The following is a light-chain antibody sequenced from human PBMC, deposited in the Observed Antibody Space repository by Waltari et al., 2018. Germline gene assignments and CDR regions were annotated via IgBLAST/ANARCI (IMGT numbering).Light chain of an antibody. CDR3: SSYTSSSKGV. CDR1: SSDVGGYNY. Sequence: QSALTQPASVSGSPGQSITISCTGTSSDVGGYNYVSWYQQHPGKAPKLMIYEVSNRPSGVSNRFSGSKSVNTASRTISGLQAEDEADYYCSSYTSSSKGVFGGGTKLTVL. J-gene: IGLJ2*01. CDR2: EVS. V-gene: IGLV2-14*01.